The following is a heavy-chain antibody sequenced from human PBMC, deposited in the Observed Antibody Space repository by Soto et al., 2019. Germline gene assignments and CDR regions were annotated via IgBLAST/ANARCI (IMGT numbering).Heavy chain of an antibody. V-gene: IGHV1-18*01. J-gene: IGHJ4*02. CDR1: GYSFRNYG. Sequence: ASVKVSCKSSGYSFRNYGITWVRQAPGQGLEWMGWIGAYNGNTNYAQKFQGRVTMTTDTSTSTAYLELRSLRSDDAAVYYCARDSLPMAVAAPDNWGQGTLVTVSS. CDR3: ARDSLPMAVAAPDN. CDR2: IGAYNGNT. D-gene: IGHD2-15*01.